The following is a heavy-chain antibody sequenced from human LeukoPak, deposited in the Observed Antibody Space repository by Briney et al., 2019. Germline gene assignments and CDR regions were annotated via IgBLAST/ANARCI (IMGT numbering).Heavy chain of an antibody. J-gene: IGHJ3*02. CDR3: ARVSRYCSSTSCYTAFDI. CDR2: IYTSGST. V-gene: IGHV4-61*02. Sequence: PSQTLSLTCTVSGGSISSGSYYWSWIRQPAGKGLEWIGRIYTSGSTNYNPSLKSRVTISVDTSKNQFSLKLSSVTAADTAVYYCARVSRYCSSTSCYTAFDIWGQGTMVTVSS. CDR1: GGSISSGSYY. D-gene: IGHD2-2*02.